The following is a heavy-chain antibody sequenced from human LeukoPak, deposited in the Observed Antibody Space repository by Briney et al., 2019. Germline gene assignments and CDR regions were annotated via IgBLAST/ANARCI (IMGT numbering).Heavy chain of an antibody. D-gene: IGHD6-13*01. CDR3: ARDLGGRSSSLFDY. CDR2: TSCSSDFI. J-gene: IGHJ4*02. V-gene: IGHV3-21*01. CDR1: GFTFFNYS. Sequence: GGSLRPSCAASGFTFFNYSMNWVRQAPGKGLEWVSSTSCSSDFIYYADSLKGRFTISRDNAKNSLYLQMNSLRAEDTAVYYCARDLGGRSSSLFDYWGQGTLVTVSS.